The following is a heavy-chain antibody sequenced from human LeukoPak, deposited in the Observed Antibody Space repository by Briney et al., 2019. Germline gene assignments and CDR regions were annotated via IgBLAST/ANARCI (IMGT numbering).Heavy chain of an antibody. CDR2: ISYDGSNK. Sequence: GRSLRLSCAASGFTFSSYGMHWVRQAPGKGLEWVAVISYDGSNKYYADSVKGRFTISRDNSKNTLYLQMNSLRAEDTAVYYCAKVWGHSYYGMDVWGQGTTVTVSS. D-gene: IGHD3-16*01. CDR1: GFTFSSYG. CDR3: AKVWGHSYYGMDV. J-gene: IGHJ6*02. V-gene: IGHV3-30*18.